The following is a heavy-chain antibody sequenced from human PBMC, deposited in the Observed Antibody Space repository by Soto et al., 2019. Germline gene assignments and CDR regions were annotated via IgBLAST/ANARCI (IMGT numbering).Heavy chain of an antibody. V-gene: IGHV1-69*01. J-gene: IGHJ4*02. CDR1: GGTFSSYA. Sequence: QVQLVQSGAEVKKPGSSVKVSCKASGGTFSSYAISWVRQAPGQGLEWMGGISPIIGTANYAQKFQGRVTITADESTSTAYLELSSVRSEDTAVYYCARSYYYDSSGYSKIALEEEYYFDYWGQGTLVTVSS. D-gene: IGHD3-22*01. CDR2: ISPIIGTA. CDR3: ARSYYYDSSGYSKIALEEEYYFDY.